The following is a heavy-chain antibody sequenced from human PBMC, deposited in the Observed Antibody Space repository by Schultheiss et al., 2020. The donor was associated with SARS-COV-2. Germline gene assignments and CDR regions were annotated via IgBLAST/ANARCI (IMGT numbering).Heavy chain of an antibody. CDR3: ARDTYSSSSDY. CDR1: GGSISSGGYY. D-gene: IGHD6-6*01. Sequence: SETLSLTCTVSGGSISSGGYYWSWIRQHPGKGLEWIGYIYYSGSTYYNPSLKSRVTISVDTSKNQFSLKLSSVTAADTAVYYCARDTYSSSSDYWGQGTLVTVSS. CDR2: IYYSGST. V-gene: IGHV4-31*03. J-gene: IGHJ4*02.